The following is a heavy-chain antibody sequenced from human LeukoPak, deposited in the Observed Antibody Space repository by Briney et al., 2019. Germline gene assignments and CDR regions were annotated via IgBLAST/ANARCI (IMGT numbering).Heavy chain of an antibody. V-gene: IGHV1-46*01. J-gene: IGHJ6*02. Sequence: ASVKVSCKASGYTFTSYYMHWVRQAPGQGLEWMGIINPSGGSTSYAQKFQGRVTMTRDTSTSTVYMELSSLRAEDTAVYYCARDALWFGELLSYYGMDVWGQGTTVTVSS. CDR2: INPSGGST. CDR3: ARDALWFGELLSYYGMDV. CDR1: GYTFTSYY. D-gene: IGHD3-10*01.